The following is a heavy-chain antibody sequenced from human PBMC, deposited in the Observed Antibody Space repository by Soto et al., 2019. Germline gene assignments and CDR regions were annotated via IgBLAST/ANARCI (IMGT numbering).Heavy chain of an antibody. CDR1: GGSISSGGYY. J-gene: IGHJ6*02. Sequence: PSETLSLTCTVSGGSISSGGYYWSWIRQHPGKGLEWIGYIYYSGSTYYNPSLKSRVTISVDTSKNQFSLKLSSVTAADTAVYYCARLLYEGPYYYYYYGMDVWGQGTTVTVSS. CDR3: ARLLYEGPYYYYYYGMDV. V-gene: IGHV4-31*03. CDR2: IYYSGST. D-gene: IGHD2-8*01.